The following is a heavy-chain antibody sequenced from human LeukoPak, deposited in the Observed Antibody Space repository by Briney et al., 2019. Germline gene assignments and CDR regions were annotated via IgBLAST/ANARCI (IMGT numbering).Heavy chain of an antibody. J-gene: IGHJ4*02. CDR2: ISPYNGNT. CDR3: ARAGPGSGWYFDY. Sequence: ASVKVSCKSSGYDCTRVGITWVRRAPGQGLEWMGWISPYNGNTRYAQKFQGRVAMTTDTPTTKAYMELGGLRFNDAAVYYCARAGPGSGWYFDYWGQGTLVTVSS. V-gene: IGHV1-18*01. CDR1: GYDCTRVG. D-gene: IGHD6-19*01.